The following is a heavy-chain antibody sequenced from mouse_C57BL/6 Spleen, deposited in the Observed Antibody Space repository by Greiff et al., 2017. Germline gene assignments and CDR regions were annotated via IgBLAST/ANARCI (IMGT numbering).Heavy chain of an antibody. J-gene: IGHJ1*03. V-gene: IGHV1-26*01. D-gene: IGHD1-1*01. CDR1: GYTFTDYY. Sequence: EVQLQQSGPELVKPGASVKISCKASGYTFTDYYMNWVKQSHGKSLEWIGDINPNNGGTSYNLKFKGKATLTVDKSSSTAYMELRSLTSEDSAVYYCARREVVANWYFDVWGTGTTVTVSS. CDR3: ARREVVANWYFDV. CDR2: INPNNGGT.